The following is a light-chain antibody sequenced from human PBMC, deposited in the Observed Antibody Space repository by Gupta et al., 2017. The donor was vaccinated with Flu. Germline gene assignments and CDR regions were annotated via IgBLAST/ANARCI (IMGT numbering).Light chain of an antibody. Sequence: IVMTQSPDTLSVSPGETATLSCRASQSGSNNLAWYQQKPGQVPRLLIYGASSRATGIPARFSGSGSGTEFTLTISSLQSEDFAVDYCQQYNNWPPTWTFGQGTKVEIQ. CDR2: GAS. CDR3: QQYNNWPPTWT. CDR1: QSGSNN. V-gene: IGKV3-15*01. J-gene: IGKJ1*01.